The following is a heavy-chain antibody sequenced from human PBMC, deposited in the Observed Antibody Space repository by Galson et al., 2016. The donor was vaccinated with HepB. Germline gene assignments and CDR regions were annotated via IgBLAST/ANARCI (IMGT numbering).Heavy chain of an antibody. D-gene: IGHD4-17*01. CDR3: ARAFPNSNGDYPFDI. J-gene: IGHJ3*02. Sequence: KFQGRVTMTRNTSISTAYMELSSLRSEDTAVYYCARAFPNSNGDYPFDIWGQGTVVTVSS. V-gene: IGHV1-8*01.